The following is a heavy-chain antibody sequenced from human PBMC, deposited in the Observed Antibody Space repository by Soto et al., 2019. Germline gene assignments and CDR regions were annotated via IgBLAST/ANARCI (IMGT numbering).Heavy chain of an antibody. CDR2: ITGSGDKT. CDR3: ARDCSSSSCSVWRY. D-gene: IGHD2-2*01. J-gene: IGHJ4*02. CDR1: GFSLKNYA. Sequence: EVQLLESGGNLVQPRGSPRLSCAASGFSLKNYAMTWVRQAPGKGLEWVSGITGSGDKTYYADSVKGRFIISRDNSENTLYLQMNSLRAEDTALYYCARDCSSSSCSVWRYWGQGTQVTVSS. V-gene: IGHV3-23*01.